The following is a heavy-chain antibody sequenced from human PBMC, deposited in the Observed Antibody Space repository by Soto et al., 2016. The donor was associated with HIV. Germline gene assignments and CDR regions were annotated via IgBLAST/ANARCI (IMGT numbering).Heavy chain of an antibody. Sequence: EVQPVESGGGLVQTGGSLTLSCAVSEFTFSTYRMHWVRQAPGKGLVWVSRITPDGSGTNYADSVKGRFTISRDNAKNTLYLQMNSLRVEDTAVYYCIKDAFGPDDQWGQGTLVTVSS. D-gene: IGHD3-16*01. CDR2: ITPDGSGT. V-gene: IGHV3-74*01. CDR1: EFTFSTYR. CDR3: IKDAFGPDDQ. J-gene: IGHJ4*02.